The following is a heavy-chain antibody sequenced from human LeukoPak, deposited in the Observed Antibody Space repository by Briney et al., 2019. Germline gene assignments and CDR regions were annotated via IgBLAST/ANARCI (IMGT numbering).Heavy chain of an antibody. CDR1: GFTFTSYS. V-gene: IGHV3-23*01. CDR3: AKEKGGSSFYYGMDV. J-gene: IGHJ6*02. Sequence: GGSLRLSCAASGFTFTSYSMNWVRQAPGKGLEWVSTISGGGGSTYYADSVKGRFTISRDNSKNTLYLQVNSLRAEDTAVYYCAKEKGGSSFYYGMDVWGQGTTVTVSS. D-gene: IGHD6-6*01. CDR2: ISGGGGST.